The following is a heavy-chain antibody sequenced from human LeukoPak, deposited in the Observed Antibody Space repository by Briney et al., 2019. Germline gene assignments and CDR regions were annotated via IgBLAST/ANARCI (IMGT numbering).Heavy chain of an antibody. CDR2: ISSSSDYI. D-gene: IGHD3-10*02. CDR1: GFTLSSYS. CDR3: AELGITMIGGV. J-gene: IGHJ6*04. Sequence: GGSLRLSCGASGFTLSSYSMNWVRQAPGKGLEWVSSISSSSDYIYYADSVKGRFTISRDNAKNSLYLQMNSLRAEDTAVYYCAELGITMIGGVWGKGTTVTISS. V-gene: IGHV3-21*01.